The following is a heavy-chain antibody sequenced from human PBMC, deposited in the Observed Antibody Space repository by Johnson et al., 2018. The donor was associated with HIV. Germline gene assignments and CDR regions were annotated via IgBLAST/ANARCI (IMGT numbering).Heavy chain of an antibody. Sequence: VQLVESGGGLVQPGGSLKLSCAASGFTFSGSAMHWVRQASGKGLEWVGRIRSKANSYATAYAASVKGWFTISRDDSKNTAYLQMNSLRDEDTAVYYCAKERTAMVTPFDAWGQGTRVTVSS. CDR3: AKERTAMVTPFDA. D-gene: IGHD5-18*01. J-gene: IGHJ3*01. CDR2: IRSKANSYAT. CDR1: GFTFSGSA. V-gene: IGHV3-73*02.